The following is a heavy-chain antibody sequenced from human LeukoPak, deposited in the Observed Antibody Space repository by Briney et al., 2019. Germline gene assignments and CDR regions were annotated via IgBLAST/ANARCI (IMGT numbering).Heavy chain of an antibody. D-gene: IGHD4-17*01. V-gene: IGHV6-1*01. CDR3: AKNYGDSNWFDP. CDR1: GDSVSSNSAA. Sequence: SQTLSLTCAISGDSVSSNSAAWNWIRQSPSRGLEWLGRTYYRFNWFNDFALSVKSRITINPDTSKNQFSLQLNSVTPEDTAVYYCAKNYGDSNWFDPWGQGTLVTVSS. CDR2: TYYRFNWFN. J-gene: IGHJ5*02.